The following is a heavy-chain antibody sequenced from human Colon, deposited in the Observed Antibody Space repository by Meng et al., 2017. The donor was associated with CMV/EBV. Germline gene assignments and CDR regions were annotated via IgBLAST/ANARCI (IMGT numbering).Heavy chain of an antibody. J-gene: IGHJ4*02. CDR2: LDWNGGSI. Sequence: GESLKISCEASRFTFDDYGMRWVRQAPGKGLEWIAALDWNGGSINYAESVKGRFTISRDNANNFLYLQMNSLRAEDTALYYCVRLSTIFGVPVFDHWGQGTLVTVSS. D-gene: IGHD3-3*01. CDR3: VRLSTIFGVPVFDH. V-gene: IGHV3-20*04. CDR1: RFTFDDYG.